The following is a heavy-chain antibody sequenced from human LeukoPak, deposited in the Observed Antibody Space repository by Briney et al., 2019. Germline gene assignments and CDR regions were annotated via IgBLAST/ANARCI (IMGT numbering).Heavy chain of an antibody. CDR3: IREGLYYDYVWGNYPPWIFDS. D-gene: IGHD3-16*02. CDR2: ISSDGSDT. V-gene: IGHV3-74*01. J-gene: IGHJ5*01. Sequence: GGSLRLSCAASGFTFRSYWMHWVRQAPGKGLVWVSRISSDGSDTRYADSVKGRITISRDNAKNTLYLQMNSLRAEDTAVYYCIREGLYYDYVWGNYPPWIFDSWGQGTLVTVSS. CDR1: GFTFRSYW.